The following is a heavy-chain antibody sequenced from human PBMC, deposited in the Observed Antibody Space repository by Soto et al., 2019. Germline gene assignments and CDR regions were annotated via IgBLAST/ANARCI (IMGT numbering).Heavy chain of an antibody. CDR3: ARSSGETGTLDY. J-gene: IGHJ4*02. V-gene: IGHV3-74*01. D-gene: IGHD1-1*01. CDR1: GFTFSNYW. Sequence: EVQLVESGGGLVQPGGSLRLSYAASGFTFSNYWMHWVRQAPGKGLVWVSRIDSDGISTSYADSVKGRITTSRDNAKNTLYLQMNSLRAEDTAVYYCARSSGETGTLDYWGQGTLVTVSS. CDR2: IDSDGIST.